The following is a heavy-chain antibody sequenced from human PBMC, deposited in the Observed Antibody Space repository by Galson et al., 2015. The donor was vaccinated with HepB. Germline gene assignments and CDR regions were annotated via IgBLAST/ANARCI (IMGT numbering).Heavy chain of an antibody. V-gene: IGHV3-30*18. CDR3: AKERRRGGYHDY. D-gene: IGHD3-16*02. J-gene: IGHJ4*02. CDR2: ISYDGSVK. CDR1: GFTFSSYG. Sequence: SLRLSCAASGFTFSSYGMHWVRQAPGKGLEWVSVISYDGSVKYYADSVKGRLTISRDNSKNTLYLQMNSLRAEDTAVYYCAKERRRGGYHDYCGQGILVTVSS.